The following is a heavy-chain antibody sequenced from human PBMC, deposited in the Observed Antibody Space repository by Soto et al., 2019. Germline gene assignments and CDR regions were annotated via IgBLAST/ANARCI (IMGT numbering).Heavy chain of an antibody. CDR2: IKQDGSEN. J-gene: IGHJ3*02. CDR1: GFTFSNYW. Sequence: GGSLRLSCAASGFTFSNYWMTWVCQAPGKGLEWVANIKQDGSENFYVDSVKGRFTISRDNAKNSLYLQMNSLRAEDTAVYYCARDSGPRGYDAFDIWGQGTMVTVSS. V-gene: IGHV3-7*04. D-gene: IGHD2-8*02. CDR3: ARDSGPRGYDAFDI.